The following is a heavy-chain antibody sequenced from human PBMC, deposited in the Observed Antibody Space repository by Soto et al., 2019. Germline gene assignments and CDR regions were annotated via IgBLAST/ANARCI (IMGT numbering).Heavy chain of an antibody. J-gene: IGHJ4*02. Sequence: SVKVSCKASGGTFSSYAISWVRQAPGQGLEWMGGIIPIFGTANYAQKFQGRVTITADESTSTAYMELSSLRSEDTAVYYCARKAYDSSGYYWYYFDYWGQGTLVTVSS. CDR3: ARKAYDSSGYYWYYFDY. V-gene: IGHV1-69*13. CDR2: IIPIFGTA. CDR1: GGTFSSYA. D-gene: IGHD3-22*01.